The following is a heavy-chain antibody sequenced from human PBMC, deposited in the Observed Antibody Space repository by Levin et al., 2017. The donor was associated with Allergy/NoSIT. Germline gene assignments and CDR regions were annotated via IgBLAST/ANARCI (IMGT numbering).Heavy chain of an antibody. CDR1: GFTVSSHY. Sequence: GESLKISCAASGFTVSSHYMSWVRQAPGKGLEWVSVIYSGGSTYYADSVKGRFTISRDNSKNTLYLQMNSLRAEDTAVYYCARVDLYQYYYGSGSYYKMANPGAFDYWGQGTLVTVSS. CDR2: IYSGGST. D-gene: IGHD3-10*01. V-gene: IGHV3-66*02. CDR3: ARVDLYQYYYGSGSYYKMANPGAFDY. J-gene: IGHJ4*02.